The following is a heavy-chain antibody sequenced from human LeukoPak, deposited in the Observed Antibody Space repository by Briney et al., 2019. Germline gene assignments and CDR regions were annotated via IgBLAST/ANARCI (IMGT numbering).Heavy chain of an antibody. Sequence: SETLSLTCTVSGGSISSSSYYWGWIRQPPGKGLEWIGSIYYSGSTYYNPSLKSRVTISVDTSKNQFSLKLSSVTAADTAVYYCARDSAVAGTYGGSNWFDPWGQGTLVTVSS. J-gene: IGHJ5*02. CDR2: IYYSGST. V-gene: IGHV4-39*07. D-gene: IGHD6-19*01. CDR1: GGSISSSSYY. CDR3: ARDSAVAGTYGGSNWFDP.